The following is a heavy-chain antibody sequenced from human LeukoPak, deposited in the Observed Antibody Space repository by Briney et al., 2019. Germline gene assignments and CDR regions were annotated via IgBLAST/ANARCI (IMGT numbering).Heavy chain of an antibody. V-gene: IGHV4-61*02. CDR1: GGSISSGSYY. J-gene: IGHJ4*02. CDR2: IYTSGST. D-gene: IGHD2-2*01. CDR3: ARDRPGGSSLDY. Sequence: SQTLSLTCIVSGGSISSGSYYWSWIRQPAGKGLEWIGRIYTSGSTNYNPSLKSRVTISVDTSKNQFSLNLSSVTAADTAVYYCARDRPGGSSLDYWGQGTLVTVSS.